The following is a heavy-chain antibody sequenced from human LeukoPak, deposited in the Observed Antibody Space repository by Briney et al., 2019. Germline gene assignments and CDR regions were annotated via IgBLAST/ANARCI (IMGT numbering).Heavy chain of an antibody. J-gene: IGHJ6*03. CDR2: ISGSGGST. Sequence: PGGSLRLSCAASGFTFSSYAMSWVRQAPGKGLEWVSAISGSGGSTYYADSVKGRFTISRDNSKNTLYLQMNSLRAEDTAVYYCAKDRVPPYKYSYYMAVGGKGPPVTASS. V-gene: IGHV3-23*01. D-gene: IGHD5-24*01. CDR1: GFTFSSYA. CDR3: AKDRVPPYKYSYYMAV.